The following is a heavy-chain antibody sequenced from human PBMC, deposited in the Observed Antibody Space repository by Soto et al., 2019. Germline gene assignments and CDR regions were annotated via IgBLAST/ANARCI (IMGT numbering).Heavy chain of an antibody. Sequence: GGSLRLSCAASVFPFSSYWMHWVRQAPGKGLVWVSRINGDGSSTNYADSVKGRFTISRDNAKNSLYLQMNSLRAEDTAVYYCARAVLTGYYWGQGTLVTVSS. CDR3: ARAVLTGYY. CDR2: INGDGSST. CDR1: VFPFSSYW. V-gene: IGHV3-74*01. D-gene: IGHD3-9*01. J-gene: IGHJ4*02.